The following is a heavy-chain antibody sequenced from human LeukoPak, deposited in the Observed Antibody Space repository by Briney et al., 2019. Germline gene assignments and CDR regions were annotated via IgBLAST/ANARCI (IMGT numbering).Heavy chain of an antibody. Sequence: GASVKVSCKASGYTFTSYDINWVRQATGQGLEWMGWMNPNSGNTGYAQKFQGRVTMTRNTSISTAYMELSSLRSEDTAVYYCARGCLSGWWNYYYYMDVWGKGTTVTVSS. J-gene: IGHJ6*03. CDR2: MNPNSGNT. V-gene: IGHV1-8*01. CDR3: ARGCLSGWWNYYYYMDV. D-gene: IGHD6-19*01. CDR1: GYTFTSYD.